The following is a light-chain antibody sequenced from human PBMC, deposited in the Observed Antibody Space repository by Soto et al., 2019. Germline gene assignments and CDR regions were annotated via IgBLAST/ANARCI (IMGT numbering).Light chain of an antibody. Sequence: EIVMTQSPATLSVFPGERATLSCRASQSVSTNLAWYQQKPGQATRLLIYGASPRATGIPARFSGSGSGTDFTPIISSLQSEDFAVYYCQQYNNWPWTFGQGTKVEIK. CDR2: GAS. CDR3: QQYNNWPWT. J-gene: IGKJ1*01. CDR1: QSVSTN. V-gene: IGKV3-15*01.